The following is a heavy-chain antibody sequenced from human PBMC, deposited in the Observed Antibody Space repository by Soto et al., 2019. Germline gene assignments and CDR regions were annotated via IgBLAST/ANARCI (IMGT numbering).Heavy chain of an antibody. Sequence: PAGSLRLSCAVSGFTFNTFAMHWIRQAPGKGLEWVAVISYDGIHIYYPDSVKGRFTISRDNSKNTLYLQMNSLRPEDTAVYYCARDGEAMRFRTGTTSYSGMDVWGQGTTVTVSS. CDR3: ARDGEAMRFRTGTTSYSGMDV. CDR1: GFTFNTFA. V-gene: IGHV3-30-3*01. J-gene: IGHJ6*02. CDR2: ISYDGIHI. D-gene: IGHD1-1*01.